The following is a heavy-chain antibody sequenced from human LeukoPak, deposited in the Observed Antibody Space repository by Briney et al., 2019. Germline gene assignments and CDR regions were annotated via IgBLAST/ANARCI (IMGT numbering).Heavy chain of an antibody. J-gene: IGHJ5*02. CDR2: INPSGCST. D-gene: IGHD6-13*01. Sequence: ASVNVSCKASGYTFTSYYMHWVRQAPGQGLEWMGIINPSGCSTSYAQKFQGRVTMTRDTSPSKVYMELSSVRSEDTAVYYCARAMGYSSSWANWFDPWGQGTLVTVSS. CDR3: ARAMGYSSSWANWFDP. V-gene: IGHV1-46*01. CDR1: GYTFTSYY.